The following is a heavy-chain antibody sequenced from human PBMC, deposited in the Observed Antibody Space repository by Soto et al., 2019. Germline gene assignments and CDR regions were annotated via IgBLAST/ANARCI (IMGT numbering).Heavy chain of an antibody. V-gene: IGHV4-59*01. CDR2: IYYSGST. Sequence: PSETLSLTCTVSCDSISSYYWSWIRQPPGKGLEWIGYIYYSGSTNYNPSLKSRVTISVDTSKNQFYLKLSSVTAADTAVYYCARGESYSRLMVYATNWGQGTLVTVSS. CDR1: CDSISSYY. J-gene: IGHJ4*02. CDR3: ARGESYSRLMVYATN. D-gene: IGHD2-8*01.